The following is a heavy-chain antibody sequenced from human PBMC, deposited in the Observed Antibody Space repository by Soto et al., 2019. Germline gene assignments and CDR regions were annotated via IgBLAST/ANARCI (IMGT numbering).Heavy chain of an antibody. Sequence: SETLSLTCTVSGGSISSGDYYWSWIRQPPGKGLEWIGYIYYSGSTYYNPSLKSRVTISVDTSKNQFSLKLSSVTAADTAVYYCAREFLDYGSRSRWFDPWGQGTLVTVSS. V-gene: IGHV4-30-4*01. J-gene: IGHJ5*02. CDR2: IYYSGST. D-gene: IGHD3-10*01. CDR3: AREFLDYGSRSRWFDP. CDR1: GGSISSGDYY.